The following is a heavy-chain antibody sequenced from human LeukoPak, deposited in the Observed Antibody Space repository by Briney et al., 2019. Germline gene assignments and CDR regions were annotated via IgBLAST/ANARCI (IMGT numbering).Heavy chain of an antibody. CDR1: GFTFDDYA. J-gene: IGHJ4*02. CDR2: ISWNSGSI. CDR3: ARDRGTQDY. Sequence: PGGSLRLSCAASGFTFDDYAMHWVRQAPGKGLEWVSGISWNSGSIGYADSVKGRFTISRDNAKNSLYLQMNSLRAEDTAVYYCARDRGTQDYWGQGTLVTVSS. D-gene: IGHD3-16*01. V-gene: IGHV3-9*01.